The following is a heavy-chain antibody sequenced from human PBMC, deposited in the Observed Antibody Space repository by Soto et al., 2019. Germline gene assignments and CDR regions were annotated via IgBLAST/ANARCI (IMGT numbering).Heavy chain of an antibody. CDR1: GFTFSSYA. CDR2: IIPIFGTA. Sequence: VQLLESGGGLVHPGGSLRLSCAASGFTFSSYAISWVRQAPGQGLEWMGGIIPIFGTANYAQKFQGRVTITADESTSTAYLELSSLRSDDTSVYYCARVESTGQPYYYYGMDVWGQGTTVTVSS. CDR3: ARVESTGQPYYYYGMDV. V-gene: IGHV1-69*01. D-gene: IGHD2-2*01. J-gene: IGHJ6*02.